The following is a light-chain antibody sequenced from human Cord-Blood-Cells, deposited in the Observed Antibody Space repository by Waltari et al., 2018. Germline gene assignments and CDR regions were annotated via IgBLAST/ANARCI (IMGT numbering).Light chain of an antibody. CDR1: QSISSY. J-gene: IGKJ4*01. CDR3: QQSYSTLT. V-gene: IGKV1-39*01. CDR2: AAS. Sequence: DIQMTQSPSSLSASVGDRVTITCRASQSISSYLNWYQQKPGKAPKLLIYAASSLQSGVPSRCSGSGAGTDFTLTSSSLQPEDVATYYCQQSYSTLTFGGGTKVEIK.